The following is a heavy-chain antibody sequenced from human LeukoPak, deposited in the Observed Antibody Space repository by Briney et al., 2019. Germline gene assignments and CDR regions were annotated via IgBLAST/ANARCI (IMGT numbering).Heavy chain of an antibody. J-gene: IGHJ5*02. CDR2: IYTSGST. V-gene: IGHV4-4*07. CDR3: ARDRMVGKSNWFDP. CDR1: GGSISSYY. D-gene: IGHD2-8*01. Sequence: SETLSLTCTVSGGSISSYYWSWIRQPAGKGLEWIGRIYTSGSTNYNPSLKSRVTMSVDTSKNQFSLKLSSVTAADTAVYYCARDRMVGKSNWFDPWGQGTLVTVSS.